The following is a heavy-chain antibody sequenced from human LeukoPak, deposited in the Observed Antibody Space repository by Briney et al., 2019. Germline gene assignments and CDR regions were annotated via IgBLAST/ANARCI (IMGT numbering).Heavy chain of an antibody. CDR1: GFTFSSYE. J-gene: IGHJ6*01. V-gene: IGHV3-48*03. CDR3: ARRNWSVGCGFDV. D-gene: IGHD1-1*01. CDR2: ISYSGSAT. Sequence: GGSLRLSCTASGFTFSSYEMNWVRQAPGKGLKWVSNISYSGSATNYGDSVKGRFTIFRDNTKNSLYLQMNSLRAEDTAVYFCARRNWSVGCGFDVWGQGTTVTVSS.